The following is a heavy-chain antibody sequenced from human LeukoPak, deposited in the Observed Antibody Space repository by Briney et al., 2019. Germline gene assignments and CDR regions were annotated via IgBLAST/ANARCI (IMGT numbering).Heavy chain of an antibody. J-gene: IGHJ5*02. D-gene: IGHD3-22*01. CDR1: GYTFTGYY. Sequence: GASVKVSCKASGYTFTGYYMHWVRQAPGQGLEWMGWINPNSGGTNYAKKFQGRVTMTRDTSISTAYMELSRLRSDDTAVYYCARDPVMGGSGYYYHPWGQGTLVTVSS. CDR2: INPNSGGT. CDR3: ARDPVMGGSGYYYHP. V-gene: IGHV1-2*02.